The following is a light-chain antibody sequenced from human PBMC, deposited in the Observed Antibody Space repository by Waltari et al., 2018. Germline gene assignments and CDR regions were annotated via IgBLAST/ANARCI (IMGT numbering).Light chain of an antibody. V-gene: IGLV1-40*01. CDR1: SSNIGAGYD. CDR3: QSYDSSLSGLV. Sequence: QSVLTQPPSVSAPPGQRVTISCPGSSSNIGAGYDVHWYQQLPGTAPKLLIYGNSNRPSGVPDRFSGSKSGTSASLAITGLQAEDEADYYCQSYDSSLSGLVFGGGTKLTVL. CDR2: GNS. J-gene: IGLJ3*02.